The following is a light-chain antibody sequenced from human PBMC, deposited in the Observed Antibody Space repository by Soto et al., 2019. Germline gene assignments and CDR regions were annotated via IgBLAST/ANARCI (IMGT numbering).Light chain of an antibody. V-gene: IGLV2-14*01. CDR1: SSDVGGYNY. Sequence: QSALTQPASVSGSPGQSITISCTGTSSDVGGYNYVSWYQQHPGKAPKLMIYEVRNRPSGVSNRFSGSKSGNTASLTISGLQSEDEADYYCSSYTSSSNLYVFGTGTKLTVL. CDR3: SSYTSSSNLYV. CDR2: EVR. J-gene: IGLJ1*01.